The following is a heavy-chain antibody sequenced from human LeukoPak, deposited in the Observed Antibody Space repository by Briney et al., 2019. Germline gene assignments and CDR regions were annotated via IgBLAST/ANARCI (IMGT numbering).Heavy chain of an antibody. J-gene: IGHJ4*02. CDR2: ISPYNGNT. CDR3: ARHVYSGVLTY. D-gene: IGHD2-15*01. V-gene: IGHV1-18*01. Sequence: ASVKVSCKASGYTFSSYVINWVRQAPGQGLEWMGRISPYNGNTNYAQKFQGRVTMTTDTSTSTAYMELRSLRSDDTAVYYCARHVYSGVLTYWGQGTLVTVSS. CDR1: GYTFSSYV.